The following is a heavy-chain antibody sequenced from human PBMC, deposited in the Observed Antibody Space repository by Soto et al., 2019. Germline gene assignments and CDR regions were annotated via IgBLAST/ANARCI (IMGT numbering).Heavy chain of an antibody. V-gene: IGHV4-31*03. CDR3: AKFRDAFGFDT. CDR2: IHYRGRT. CDR1: GGSIRIVGYS. Sequence: PSDTRSLTFNVSGGSIRIVGYSGGWIRQHPGKGLEWIGYIHYRGRTSYNPSLTSRASISLDTSGHHFSLKLTSVTVAETAVYFYAKFRDAFGFDTWGQGILVTVSS. D-gene: IGHD2-2*01. J-gene: IGHJ4*02.